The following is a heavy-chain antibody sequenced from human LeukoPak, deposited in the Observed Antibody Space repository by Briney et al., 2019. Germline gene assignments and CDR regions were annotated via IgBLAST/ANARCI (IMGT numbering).Heavy chain of an antibody. CDR2: IYYSGST. J-gene: IGHJ4*02. CDR3: ARGRNPREYYFDY. CDR1: GGSISSYY. Sequence: SETLSLTCTVSGGSISSYYWSWIRQPPGKGLEWIGYIYYSGSTNYNPSLKSRVTISEDTSKNQFSLKLSSVTAADTAVYYCARGRNPREYYFDYWGQGTLVTVSS. V-gene: IGHV4-59*01. D-gene: IGHD1-14*01.